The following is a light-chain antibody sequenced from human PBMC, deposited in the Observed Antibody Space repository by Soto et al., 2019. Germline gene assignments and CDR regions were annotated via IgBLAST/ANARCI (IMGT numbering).Light chain of an antibody. CDR3: SSYTIDNSVV. CDR2: EVS. J-gene: IGLJ2*01. Sequence: QSALTQPPSASGSPGQSVTISCTGTSSDVGGFNYVSWYQQHPGKAPKLIIYEVSKWPSGVPSRFSGSKSGNTASLTVSGLQAEDEADYYCSSYTIDNSVVFGGGTKLTVL. V-gene: IGLV2-8*01. CDR1: SSDVGGFNY.